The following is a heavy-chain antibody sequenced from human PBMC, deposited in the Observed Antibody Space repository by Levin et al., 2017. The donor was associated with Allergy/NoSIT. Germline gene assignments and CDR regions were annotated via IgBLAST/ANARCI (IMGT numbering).Heavy chain of an antibody. CDR1: GGSISNGGYY. CDR2: IYHSGIT. CDR3: ASFRGGLSVV. Sequence: SETLSLTCTVSGGSISNGGYYWTWIRQHPGKGLEWIGYIYHSGITYYNPSVKSRVSMSLDTSKNQFALSLKSVTAADTAVYYCASFRGGLSVVWGQGTLVTVSS. D-gene: IGHD3-22*01. V-gene: IGHV4-31*03. J-gene: IGHJ4*02.